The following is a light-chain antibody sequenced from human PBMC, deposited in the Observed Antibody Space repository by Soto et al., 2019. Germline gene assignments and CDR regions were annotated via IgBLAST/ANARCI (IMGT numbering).Light chain of an antibody. CDR1: SSNIGAGYD. CDR2: GNS. J-gene: IGLJ2*01. CDR3: QSYDSSLSASVV. Sequence: QSVLTQPPSVAGAPGQRVTISCTGSSSNIGAGYDVHWYQQLPGAAPKLLIYGNSNRPSAVPDRFSGSKSGTSASLAITGLQAEDDADYYCQSYDSSLSASVVFGGGTKLTVL. V-gene: IGLV1-40*01.